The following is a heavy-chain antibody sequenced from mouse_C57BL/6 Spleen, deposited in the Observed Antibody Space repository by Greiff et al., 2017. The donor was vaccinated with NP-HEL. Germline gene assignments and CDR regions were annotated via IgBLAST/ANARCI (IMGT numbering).Heavy chain of an antibody. CDR1: GYTFTSYN. CDR2: IYPGNGDT. J-gene: IGHJ4*01. CDR3: ARWGLITTVVATSYYAMDY. D-gene: IGHD1-1*01. V-gene: IGHV1-12*01. Sequence: QVQLKQSGAELVRPGASVKMSCKASGYTFTSYNMHWVKQTPRQGLEWIGAIYPGNGDTSYNQKFKGKATLTVDKSSSTAYMQLSSLTSEDSAVYFCARWGLITTVVATSYYAMDYWGQGTSVTVSS.